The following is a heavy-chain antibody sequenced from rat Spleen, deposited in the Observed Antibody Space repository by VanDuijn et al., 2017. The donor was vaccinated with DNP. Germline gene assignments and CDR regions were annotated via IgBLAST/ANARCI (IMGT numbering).Heavy chain of an antibody. CDR3: ARHRTIMPYYYAMDA. CDR2: ISPSGDTT. V-gene: IGHV5-19*01. D-gene: IGHD1-12*01. Sequence: EVQLVESGGGLVQPGRSLKLSCAASGFTFSHFGMHWIRQAPTKGLAWVASISPSGDTTFYRDSVKGRFTISRDNAQSTLYLQMDSLRSEDTATYYCARHRTIMPYYYAMDAWGQGASVTVSS. J-gene: IGHJ4*01. CDR1: GFTFSHFG.